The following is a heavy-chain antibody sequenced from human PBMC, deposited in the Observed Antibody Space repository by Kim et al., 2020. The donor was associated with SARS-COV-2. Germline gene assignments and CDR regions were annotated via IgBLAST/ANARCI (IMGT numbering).Heavy chain of an antibody. Sequence: GGSLRLSCAASGFTFSSYGIHWVRQAPGKGLEWVAVISYDGSNKYYADSVKGRFTISRDNSKNTLYLQMNSLRAEDTAVYYCAREPDPNYYYGMDVWGQGTTVTVSS. CDR1: GFTFSSYG. CDR3: AREPDPNYYYGMDV. J-gene: IGHJ6*02. D-gene: IGHD2-2*01. CDR2: ISYDGSNK. V-gene: IGHV3-33*05.